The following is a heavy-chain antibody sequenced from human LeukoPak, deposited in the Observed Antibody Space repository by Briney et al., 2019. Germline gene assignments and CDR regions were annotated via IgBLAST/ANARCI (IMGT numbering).Heavy chain of an antibody. Sequence: GGSLRLSCAASGFMFNSYWMMWVRQAPGKGLEWGANIKQDGSEKYYVDSVKGRFTISRDNAKNSLYLQMSSLRVEDTAVYYCGTRAYWGQGTLVTVSS. CDR1: GFMFNSYW. V-gene: IGHV3-7*01. CDR2: IKQDGSEK. CDR3: GTRAY. J-gene: IGHJ4*02.